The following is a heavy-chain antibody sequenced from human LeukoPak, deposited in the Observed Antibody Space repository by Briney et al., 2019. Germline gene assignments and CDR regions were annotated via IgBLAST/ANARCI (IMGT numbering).Heavy chain of an antibody. Sequence: SETLSLTCTVSGGSIRSYYCSWIRQPPGKGLEWIGYIYYSGSTNYNPSLKSRVTISVDTSKNQFTLKLSSVTAADTAVYYCAREESDAFDIWGQGTLVTVSS. CDR3: AREESDAFDI. CDR2: IYYSGST. J-gene: IGHJ3*02. CDR1: GGSIRSYY. V-gene: IGHV4-59*01.